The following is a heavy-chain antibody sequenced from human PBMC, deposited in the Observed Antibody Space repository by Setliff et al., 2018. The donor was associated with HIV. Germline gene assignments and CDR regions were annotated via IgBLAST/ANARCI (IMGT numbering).Heavy chain of an antibody. J-gene: IGHJ4*02. CDR3: VRDTTSGWMLTS. D-gene: IGHD2-2*01. CDR1: GFTFSTYG. Sequence: GGSLRLSCAASGFTFSTYGLNWVRQAPGKGLEWISYINNDSGTIYYADSARGRFTISRDNARDSVYLQMNGLRADDTAVYYCVRDTTSGWMLTSWGQGTLVTVSS. CDR2: INNDSGTI. V-gene: IGHV3-48*04.